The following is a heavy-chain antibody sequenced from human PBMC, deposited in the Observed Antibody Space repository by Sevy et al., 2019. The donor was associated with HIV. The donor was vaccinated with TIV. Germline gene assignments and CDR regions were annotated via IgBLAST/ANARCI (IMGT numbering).Heavy chain of an antibody. CDR2: IYYSAST. CDR3: ARDLMIPHYGMDV. J-gene: IGHJ6*02. V-gene: IGHV4-59*01. CDR1: GGSISSYY. Sequence: SETLSLTCTVSGGSISSYYWSWIRQPPGKGLEWIGYIYYSASTNYNPSLKSRVTISVDTSKNQFSLKLSSVTAADTAVYYCARDLMIPHYGMDVWGQGTTVTVSS. D-gene: IGHD3-16*01.